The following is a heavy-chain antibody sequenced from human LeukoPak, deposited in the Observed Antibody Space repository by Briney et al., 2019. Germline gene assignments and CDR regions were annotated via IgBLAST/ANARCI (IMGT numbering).Heavy chain of an antibody. CDR3: ARLIGSDY. D-gene: IGHD2-15*01. CDR2: ISSSSSTI. J-gene: IGHJ4*02. V-gene: IGHV3-48*02. Sequence: GESLRLSCAASRFTFNIYSMNWVRQAPGKGLEWVSSISSSSSTIYYAASVKGRFTISRDTAKNSLYLQMNSLRDEDTAVYYCARLIGSDYWGERTLVPVSS. CDR1: RFTFNIYS.